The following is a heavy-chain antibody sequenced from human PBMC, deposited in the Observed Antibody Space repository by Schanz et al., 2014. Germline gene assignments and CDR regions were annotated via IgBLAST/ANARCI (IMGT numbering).Heavy chain of an antibody. CDR1: GYTFTSYY. CDR2: INPSGGST. Sequence: QVQLVQSGAEVKKPGASVKVSCKASGYTFTSYYMHWVRQAPGQGLEWMGIINPSGGSTSYAQKFQGRLTVTRDTSTSTVYMELSSLRSEDTAVYFCARGPSTGAFDSWGQGTMXAVSS. J-gene: IGHJ3*02. CDR3: ARGPSTGAFDS. V-gene: IGHV1-46*03.